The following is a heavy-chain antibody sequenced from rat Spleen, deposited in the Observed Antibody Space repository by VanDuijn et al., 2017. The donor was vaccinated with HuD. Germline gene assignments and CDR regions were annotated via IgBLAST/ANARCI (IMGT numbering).Heavy chain of an antibody. V-gene: IGHV5-58*01. D-gene: IGHD1-10*01. CDR1: GFTFSSYW. CDR3: PRRGITTFFDY. J-gene: IGHJ2*01. Sequence: EVQLVESGGGLVQPGRSLKLSCVASGFTFSSYWMYWIRQAPGKGLEWVSSIIYDGSRTYYRDSVKGRFTIARDNAKTSLYLQMDSLGSEDTATYFCPRRGITTFFDYWGQGVMVTVSS. CDR2: IIYDGSRT.